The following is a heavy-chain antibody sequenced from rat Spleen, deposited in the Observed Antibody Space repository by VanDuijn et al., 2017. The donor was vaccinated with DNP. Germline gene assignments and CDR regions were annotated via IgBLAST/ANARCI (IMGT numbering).Heavy chain of an antibody. Sequence: EVQLVETGGGLVQPGRSLKLSCVASGFTFSSYWMFWIRQAPGKGLEWVASINTDGSNTYYRDSVKGRFTISRDNAKSTLYLQMDSLRSEDTATYYCTTFDYGIFWGPGTMVTVSS. J-gene: IGHJ1*01. D-gene: IGHD1-11*01. CDR2: INTDGSNT. CDR1: GFTFSSYW. CDR3: TTFDYGIF. V-gene: IGHV5-58*01.